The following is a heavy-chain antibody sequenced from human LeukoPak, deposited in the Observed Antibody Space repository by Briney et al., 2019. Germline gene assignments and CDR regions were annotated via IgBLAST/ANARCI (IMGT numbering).Heavy chain of an antibody. CDR3: AKALAAAGSQWFDS. J-gene: IGHJ5*01. V-gene: IGHV3-23*01. CDR2: ISDSGGNT. Sequence: GGSLRLSCAASGFIFNNYAMNWVRQAPGKGLEWVSDISDSGGNTYYADSVKGRFTISRDNSKNTLYLQMNSLRVEDTALYYCAKALAAAGSQWFDSWGQGTLVTVSS. D-gene: IGHD3-10*01. CDR1: GFIFNNYA.